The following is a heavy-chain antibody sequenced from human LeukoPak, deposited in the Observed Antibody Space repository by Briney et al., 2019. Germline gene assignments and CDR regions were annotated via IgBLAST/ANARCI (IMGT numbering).Heavy chain of an antibody. V-gene: IGHV3-43*02. CDR2: ISGDGGST. CDR1: GFTFDDYA. Sequence: GGSLRLSCAASGFTFDDYAMHWVRQAPGKGLEWVSLISGDGGSTYYADSVKGRFTISRDNSKNSLYLQMNSLRTEDAALYYCATLSSEGFDYWGQGTLVTVSS. D-gene: IGHD3-22*01. J-gene: IGHJ4*02. CDR3: ATLSSEGFDY.